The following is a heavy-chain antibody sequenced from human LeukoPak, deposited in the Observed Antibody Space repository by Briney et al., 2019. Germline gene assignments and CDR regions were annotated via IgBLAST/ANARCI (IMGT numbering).Heavy chain of an antibody. CDR2: IYPGDSDT. Sequence: GESLKISCKASGYSFTSYWIGWVRQMPGKGLEWMGIIYPGDSDTRYSPSFQGQVTISADKSISTAYLQWSSLKASDTAIYYCVRPLGYGGNPIHLDYWGQGTLVTVYS. CDR1: GYSFTSYW. D-gene: IGHD4-23*01. CDR3: VRPLGYGGNPIHLDY. V-gene: IGHV5-51*01. J-gene: IGHJ4*02.